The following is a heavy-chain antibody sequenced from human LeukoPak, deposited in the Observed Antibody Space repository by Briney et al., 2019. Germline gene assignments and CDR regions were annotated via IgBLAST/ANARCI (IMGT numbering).Heavy chain of an antibody. CDR1: GYTFTGYY. CDR3: ARAGYSSSRTIGY. CDR2: INPNSGGT. D-gene: IGHD6-13*01. V-gene: IGHV1-2*02. J-gene: IGHJ4*02. Sequence: ASVKVSCKASGYTFTGYYMHWVRQAPGQGREGMGWINPNSGGTNYAQKFQGRVTITRDTSISTAYMELSRLRSDDTAVYYCARAGYSSSRTIGYWGQGTLVTVSS.